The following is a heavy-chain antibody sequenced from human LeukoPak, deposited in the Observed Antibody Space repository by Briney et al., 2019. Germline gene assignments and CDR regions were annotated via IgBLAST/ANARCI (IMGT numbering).Heavy chain of an antibody. D-gene: IGHD5-24*01. CDR1: GFTFSDS. CDR2: IGIDSGNT. J-gene: IGHJ4*02. CDR3: ARDYKYAFDN. Sequence: GGSLRLSCAASGFTFSDSMNWVRQAPGKGLEWISYIGIDSGNTNYADSVKGRFTISGDKAKNSLYLQMNSLRVEDTAVCYCARDYKYAFDNWGQGTLVTVSS. V-gene: IGHV3-48*01.